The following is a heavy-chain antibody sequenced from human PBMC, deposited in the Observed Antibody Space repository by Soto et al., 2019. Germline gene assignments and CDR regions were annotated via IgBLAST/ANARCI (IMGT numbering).Heavy chain of an antibody. D-gene: IGHD2-21*02. J-gene: IGHJ1*01. V-gene: IGHV4-39*01. Sequence: QLQLQESGPGLVKPSETLSLTCTVSGGSISSSSYYWGWIRQPPGKGLEWIGSIYYSGSTYYNPSLKRRVTISVDTSKNQFSLNLSSVTAADTAVYYCARPPYCGGDCYSDFSYFQHWGQGTLVTVSS. CDR1: GGSISSSSYY. CDR3: ARPPYCGGDCYSDFSYFQH. CDR2: IYYSGST.